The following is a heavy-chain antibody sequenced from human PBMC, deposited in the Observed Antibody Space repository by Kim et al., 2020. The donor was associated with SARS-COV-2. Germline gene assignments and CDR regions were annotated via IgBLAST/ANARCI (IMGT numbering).Heavy chain of an antibody. CDR1: GGSFSGYY. Sequence: SETLSLTCAVYGGSFSGYYWSWIRQPPGKGLEWIGEINHSGSTNYNPSLKSRVTISVDTSKNQFSLKLSSVTAADTAVYYCARARYSSSCSIFDYWGQGTLVTVSS. CDR2: INHSGST. D-gene: IGHD6-13*01. V-gene: IGHV4-34*01. CDR3: ARARYSSSCSIFDY. J-gene: IGHJ4*02.